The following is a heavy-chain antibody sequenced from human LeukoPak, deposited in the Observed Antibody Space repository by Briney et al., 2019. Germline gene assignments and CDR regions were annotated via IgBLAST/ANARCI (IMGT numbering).Heavy chain of an antibody. Sequence: ASVKVSCKASGYTFTGYYMHWVRQAPGQGLEWMGWINPNSGGTNYAQKFQGWVTMARDTSISTAYMELSRLRSDDTAVYYCARANRVVRGVNNPLYWGQGTLVTVSS. J-gene: IGHJ4*02. V-gene: IGHV1-2*04. D-gene: IGHD3-10*01. CDR1: GYTFTGYY. CDR2: INPNSGGT. CDR3: ARANRVVRGVNNPLY.